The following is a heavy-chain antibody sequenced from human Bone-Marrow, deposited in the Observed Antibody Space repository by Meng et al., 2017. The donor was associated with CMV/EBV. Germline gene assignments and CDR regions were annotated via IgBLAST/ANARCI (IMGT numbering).Heavy chain of an antibody. CDR1: GYTFTSYA. J-gene: IGHJ5*02. D-gene: IGHD3-10*02. CDR2: INAGNGNT. Sequence: SCKASGYTFTSYAMHWVRQAPGQRLEWMEWINAGNGNTKYSQKFQGRVTITRDTSASTAYMELSSLRSEDTAVYYCASGLLYGGFDPWGQGTLVTVSS. CDR3: ASGLLYGGFDP. V-gene: IGHV1-3*01.